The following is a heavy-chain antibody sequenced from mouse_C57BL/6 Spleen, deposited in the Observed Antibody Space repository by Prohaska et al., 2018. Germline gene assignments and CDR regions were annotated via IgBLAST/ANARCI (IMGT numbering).Heavy chain of an antibody. D-gene: IGHD1-2*01. CDR3: ARLLRQFAY. Sequence: QVQLKQSGPGLVQPSQSLSITCTVSGFSLTSYGVHWVRPSPGKGLEWLGVIWSGGSTDYNAACISRLSISKDNSKSQVFVKMNSLQGDDTAIYYCARLLRQFAYWGQGTLVTVSA. CDR1: GFSLTSYG. CDR2: IWSGGST. J-gene: IGHJ3*01. V-gene: IGHV2-2*01.